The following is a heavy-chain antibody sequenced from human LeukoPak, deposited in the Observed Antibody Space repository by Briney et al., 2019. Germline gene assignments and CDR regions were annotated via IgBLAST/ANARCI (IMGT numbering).Heavy chain of an antibody. CDR3: ARNGQQVRYFQH. J-gene: IGHJ1*01. Sequence: GASVKVSCKASGYTFTNYDINWVRQATGQGLEWMGWMNPNSGNTNYAQKFQGRVTMTRNTSISTAYVELSSLTSEDTAVYYCARNGQQVRYFQHWGQGTLVTVSS. V-gene: IGHV1-8*01. D-gene: IGHD6-13*01. CDR2: MNPNSGNT. CDR1: GYTFTNYD.